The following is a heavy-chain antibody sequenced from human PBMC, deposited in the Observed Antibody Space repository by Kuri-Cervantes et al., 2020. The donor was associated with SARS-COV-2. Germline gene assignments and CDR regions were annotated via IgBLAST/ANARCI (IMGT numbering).Heavy chain of an antibody. D-gene: IGHD2-2*02. CDR1: GFTFSGYN. CDR3: ARERMTPLSKYPYYFDY. V-gene: IGHV3-21*01. J-gene: IGHJ4*02. CDR2: ISSNSGYI. Sequence: GESLKISCTASGFTFSGYNMNWVRQAPGKGLEWVSSISSNSGYIYYTDSVMGRFTISRDNAKNSLYLQMNSLRAEDTAVYHCARERMTPLSKYPYYFDYWGQGTLVTVSS.